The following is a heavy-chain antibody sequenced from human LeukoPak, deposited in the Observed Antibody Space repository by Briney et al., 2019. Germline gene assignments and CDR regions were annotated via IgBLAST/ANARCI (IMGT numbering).Heavy chain of an antibody. CDR1: GYTFTGYY. J-gene: IGHJ6*02. D-gene: IGHD3-10*01. V-gene: IGHV1-2*02. Sequence: ASVKVSCKASGYTFTGYYMHWVRQAPGQGLEWMGWINPNSGGTNYAQKFQGRVTMTRNTSISTAYMELSSLRSEDTAVYYCARVLTMVRGLCLPSVWGQGTTVTVSS. CDR3: ARVLTMVRGLCLPSV. CDR2: INPNSGGT.